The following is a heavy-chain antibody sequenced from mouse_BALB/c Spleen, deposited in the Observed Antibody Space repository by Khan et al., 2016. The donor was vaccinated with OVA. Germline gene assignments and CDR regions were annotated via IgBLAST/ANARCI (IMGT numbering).Heavy chain of an antibody. CDR1: GYSITSGYF. Sequence: EVQLQESGPGLVKPTQSLSLTCSVTGYSITSGYFWHWIRQFPGNKLEWMGYIRYDGDSNYNPSLKNRISITRDTSKNQFFLKLNSVTPEDTATYYCSRGCSSGPAWFAYWGQGTLVTVSA. CDR3: SRGCSSGPAWFAY. J-gene: IGHJ3*01. D-gene: IGHD3-1*01. CDR2: IRYDGDS. V-gene: IGHV3-6*01.